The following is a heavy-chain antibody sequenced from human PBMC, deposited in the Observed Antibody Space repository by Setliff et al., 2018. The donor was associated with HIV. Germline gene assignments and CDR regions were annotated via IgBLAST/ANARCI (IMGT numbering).Heavy chain of an antibody. V-gene: IGHV5-51*01. CDR2: IFTGDSDL. CDR1: RDSFTNQW. Sequence: GESLKISCKGSRDSFTNQWIGWVRQVPGKGLEWMGNIFTGDSDLRYSPSFQGQVTISADKSITTAYLQWNSLKASDTAIYYCARLGDAFDIWGQGTMVTVS. CDR3: ARLGDAFDI. J-gene: IGHJ3*02.